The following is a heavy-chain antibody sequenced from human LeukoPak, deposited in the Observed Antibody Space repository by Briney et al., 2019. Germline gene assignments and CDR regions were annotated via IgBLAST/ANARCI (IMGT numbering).Heavy chain of an antibody. Sequence: GASVKVSCKASGGTFSSYAIRGVRQAAGQGLEWMGRIIPILGIANYAQKFQGRVTITADKSPSTAYMELSSLRSEDTAVYYCARGVYGGNLVDYWGQGTLVTVSS. J-gene: IGHJ4*02. CDR3: ARGVYGGNLVDY. CDR1: GGTFSSYA. CDR2: IIPILGIA. D-gene: IGHD4-23*01. V-gene: IGHV1-69*04.